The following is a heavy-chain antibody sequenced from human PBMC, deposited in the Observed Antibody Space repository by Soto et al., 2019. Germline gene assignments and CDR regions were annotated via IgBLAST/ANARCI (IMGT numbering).Heavy chain of an antibody. Sequence: ASVKVSCKASGYTFTSYGISWVRQAPGQGLEWMGWISAYNGNTNYAQKLQGRVTMTTDTSTSTAYMELRSLRSDDTAVYYCARGYCSGGSCYPQGMDVCGQGTAVTIYS. CDR3: ARGYCSGGSCYPQGMDV. J-gene: IGHJ6*02. V-gene: IGHV1-18*01. D-gene: IGHD2-15*01. CDR2: ISAYNGNT. CDR1: GYTFTSYG.